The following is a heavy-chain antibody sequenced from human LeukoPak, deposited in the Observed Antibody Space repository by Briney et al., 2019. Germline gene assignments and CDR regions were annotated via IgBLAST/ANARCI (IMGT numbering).Heavy chain of an antibody. Sequence: SETLSFTCTVSGGSISSSSYYWGWIRQPPGKGLEWIGSIYYSGSTYYNPSLKSRVTISVDTSKKQFSLKLSSVTAADTAVYYCAREAYDSSGVGFDYWGQGTLVTVSS. CDR3: AREAYDSSGVGFDY. J-gene: IGHJ4*02. CDR1: GGSISSSSYY. V-gene: IGHV4-39*07. CDR2: IYYSGST. D-gene: IGHD3-22*01.